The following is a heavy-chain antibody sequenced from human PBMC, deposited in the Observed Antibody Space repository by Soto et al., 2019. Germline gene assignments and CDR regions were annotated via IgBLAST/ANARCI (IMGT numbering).Heavy chain of an antibody. Sequence: PGGSLRLSCAASGFTFSSYAMSWVRQAPGKGLEWVSAISGSGGSTYYADSVKGRFTISRDNSKNTLYLQMNSLRAEDTAVYYCAKLRSRYSYGPEDAPFDYWGQGTLVTVSS. CDR3: AKLRSRYSYGPEDAPFDY. D-gene: IGHD5-18*01. V-gene: IGHV3-23*01. J-gene: IGHJ4*02. CDR2: ISGSGGST. CDR1: GFTFSSYA.